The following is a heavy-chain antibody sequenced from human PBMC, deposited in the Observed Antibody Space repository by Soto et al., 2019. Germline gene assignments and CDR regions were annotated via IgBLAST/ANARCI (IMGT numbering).Heavy chain of an antibody. D-gene: IGHD4-4*01. CDR3: ATDGTAGTVTSPGVFEY. J-gene: IGHJ4*02. CDR1: GFILNDFN. V-gene: IGHV3-48*02. Sequence: GGSLRLSCEASGFILNDFNMNWIRQAPGKGLEWLSYISSSSATIFYADSVKGRFTISRDNAKNSLYLQLTSLRDEDTAVYYCATDGTAGTVTSPGVFEYWGKGALVTVSS. CDR2: ISSSSATI.